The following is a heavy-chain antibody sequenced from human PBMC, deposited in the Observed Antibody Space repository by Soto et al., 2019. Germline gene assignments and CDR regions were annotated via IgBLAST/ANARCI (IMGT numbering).Heavy chain of an antibody. V-gene: IGHV3-53*04. CDR1: GFTVSSDY. CDR3: ASEDHHGDAFDY. D-gene: IGHD2-21*02. J-gene: IGHJ4*02. CDR2: IYSGGST. Sequence: EVQLVESGGGLVQPGGSLRLSCAASGFTVSSDYMSRVRQAPGKGLQWVSVIYSGGSTYYADSVKGRFAISRHNSKNTLYLQINSLSAQDTAVYYCASEDHHGDAFDYWGQGTLVIVCS.